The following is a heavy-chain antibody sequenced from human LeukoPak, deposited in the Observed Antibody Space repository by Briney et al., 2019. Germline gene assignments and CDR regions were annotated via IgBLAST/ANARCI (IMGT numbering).Heavy chain of an antibody. CDR3: ARVGGRLRYFDHFDY. CDR1: GYTFTGYY. D-gene: IGHD3-9*01. Sequence: ASVKVSCKAPGYTFTGYYMHWVRQAPGQGLEWMGWINPNSGGTNYAQKFQGRVTMTRDTSISTAYMELSRLRSDDTAVYYCARVGGRLRYFDHFDYRGQGTLVTVSS. V-gene: IGHV1-2*02. CDR2: INPNSGGT. J-gene: IGHJ4*02.